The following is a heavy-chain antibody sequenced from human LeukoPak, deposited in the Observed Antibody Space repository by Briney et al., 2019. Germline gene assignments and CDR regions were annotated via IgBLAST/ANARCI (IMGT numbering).Heavy chain of an antibody. D-gene: IGHD5-12*01. Sequence: GGSLRLSCAAAGFTVNSNYMSWVRQAPGKGLEWVSIIYSGGSTYYADSVKGRFTTSRDKSKNTLYLQMSNLRAEDTAVYYCVRAAGYSGYDNIWGQGTMVTVSS. J-gene: IGHJ3*02. V-gene: IGHV3-53*01. CDR2: IYSGGST. CDR1: GFTVNSNY. CDR3: VRAAGYSGYDNI.